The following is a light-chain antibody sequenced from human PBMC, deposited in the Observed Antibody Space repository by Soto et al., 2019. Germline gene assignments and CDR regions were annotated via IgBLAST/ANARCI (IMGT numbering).Light chain of an antibody. J-gene: IGKJ1*01. CDR1: QSISSS. Sequence: AIRMTQSPSSFSASTGDRVTITCRASQSISSSLAWYQQKPGKAPNLLIHAASTLQSGVPSRFSGSGSGTEFTLIISGLQPDDSATYYCQQYTNTNNPWMFGQGTKVDIK. CDR2: AAS. V-gene: IGKV1-8*01. CDR3: QQYTNTNNPWM.